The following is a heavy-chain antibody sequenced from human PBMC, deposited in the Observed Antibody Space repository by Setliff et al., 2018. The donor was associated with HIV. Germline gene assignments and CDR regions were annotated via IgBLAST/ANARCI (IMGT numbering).Heavy chain of an antibody. Sequence: ETLSLTCAVYGGSFSGYYWSWIRQSPGKGLEWIGRIKRKSDGGTTDYGAPVKGRFTISRDDSKNTLYLQMNSLKSEDTAVYYCATGFGGAARFDYWGQGTLVTVSS. CDR3: ATGFGGAARFDY. V-gene: IGHV3-15*01. CDR2: IKRKSDGGTT. D-gene: IGHD6-25*01. CDR1: GGSFSGYY. J-gene: IGHJ4*02.